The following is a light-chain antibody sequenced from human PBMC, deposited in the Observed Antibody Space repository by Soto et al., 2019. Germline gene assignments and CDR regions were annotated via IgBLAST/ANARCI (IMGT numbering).Light chain of an antibody. Sequence: QSVLTQPPSVPGAPGQRVTISCTGSSSNIGSTYDVQWYQQLPGTAPKLLIHGNTDRPSGVPDRFSGSKSGTSASLAITGLQVDYEADYYCQSYDDSLSVHYVFGTGTKLTVL. CDR2: GNT. CDR3: QSYDDSLSVHYV. J-gene: IGLJ1*01. CDR1: SSNIGSTYD. V-gene: IGLV1-40*01.